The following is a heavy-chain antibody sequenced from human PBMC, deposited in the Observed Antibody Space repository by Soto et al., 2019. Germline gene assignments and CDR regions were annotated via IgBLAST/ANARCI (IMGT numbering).Heavy chain of an antibody. J-gene: IGHJ4*02. CDR1: GFTFSSYG. CDR2: IWYDGSNK. CDR3: ARDRYSSGWYDFDY. Sequence: QVQLVESGGGVVQPGRYLRLSCAASGFTFSSYGMHWVRQAPGKGLEWVAVIWYDGSNKYYADSVKGRFTISRDNSKNTLYLQMNGLRAEDTAVYYCARDRYSSGWYDFDYWGQGTLVTVSS. V-gene: IGHV3-33*01. D-gene: IGHD6-19*01.